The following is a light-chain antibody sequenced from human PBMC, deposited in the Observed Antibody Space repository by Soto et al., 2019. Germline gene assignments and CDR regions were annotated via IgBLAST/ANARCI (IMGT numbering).Light chain of an antibody. CDR2: SNN. CDR3: AAWDDSLDAYV. CDR1: SSNIGTNT. Sequence: QSVLTQPPSASGAPGQRVTISCSGSSSNIGTNTVNSYQQLPGMAPKLLIYSNNVRPSGVPDRFSGSNSGTSASLAISGLQSEDEADYYCAAWDDSLDAYVFGTGTKAPS. J-gene: IGLJ1*01. V-gene: IGLV1-44*01.